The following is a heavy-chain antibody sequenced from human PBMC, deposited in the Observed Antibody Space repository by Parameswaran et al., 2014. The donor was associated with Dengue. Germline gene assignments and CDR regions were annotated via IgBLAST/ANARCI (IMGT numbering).Heavy chain of an antibody. CDR1: ISVA. CDR2: TYYRSKWYT. D-gene: IGHD3-10*01. CDR3: TRSGEGWLYWFDP. V-gene: IGHV6-1*01. Sequence: ISVARWIRQSPSRGLEWLGRTYYRSKWYTDYAVSVKSRLTIKTDPSKNQFSLELKSVTPEDTAVYFCTRSGEGWLYWFDPWGQGTLVTVSS. J-gene: IGHJ5*02.